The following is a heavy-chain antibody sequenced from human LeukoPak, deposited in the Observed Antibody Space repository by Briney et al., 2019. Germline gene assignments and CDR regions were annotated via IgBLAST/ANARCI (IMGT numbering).Heavy chain of an antibody. CDR3: ARGKYSSGWFDY. CDR2: ITTSSTYI. D-gene: IGHD6-19*01. J-gene: IGHJ4*02. V-gene: IGHV3-21*01. CDR1: GFTFSTAW. Sequence: KPGGSLRLSCAASGFTFSTAWMSWVRQAPGKGLEWVSSITTSSTYISYADSEKGRFTISRDNAKNSLYLQMNSLRAEDTAVYYCARGKYSSGWFDYWGQGTLVTVSS.